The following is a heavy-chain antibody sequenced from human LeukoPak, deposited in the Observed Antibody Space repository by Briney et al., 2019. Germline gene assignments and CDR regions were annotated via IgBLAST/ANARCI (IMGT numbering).Heavy chain of an antibody. D-gene: IGHD3-3*01. CDR2: IRSKAYGGTT. CDR1: GFTFGDYA. CDR3: TRYDFWSGPSSVGLDY. J-gene: IGHJ4*02. Sequence: GGSLRLSCTASGFTFGDYAMSWVRQAPGKGLEWVGFIRSKAYGGTTEYAASVKGRFTISGDDSKSIAYLQMNSLKTEDTAVYYCTRYDFWSGPSSVGLDYWGQGTLVTVSS. V-gene: IGHV3-49*04.